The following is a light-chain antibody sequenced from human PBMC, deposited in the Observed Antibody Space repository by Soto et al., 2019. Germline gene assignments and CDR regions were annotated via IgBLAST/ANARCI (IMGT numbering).Light chain of an antibody. CDR2: YNN. J-gene: IGLJ3*02. CDR1: SSNIGSNT. CDR3: AAWDDSLYGWV. V-gene: IGLV1-44*01. Sequence: QSVLTQPPSASGTPGQRVTISCSGSSSNIGSNTVNWYQQLPGTAPTLLIYYNNQRPSGVPDRFSGSKSGISASLAISGLQSEDEAHYYCAAWDDSLYGWVFGGGTKVTVL.